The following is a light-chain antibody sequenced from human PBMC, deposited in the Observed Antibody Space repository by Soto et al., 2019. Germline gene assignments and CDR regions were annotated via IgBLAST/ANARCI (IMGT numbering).Light chain of an antibody. J-gene: IGLJ2*01. CDR2: AVS. CDR3: GSYTSSSTLL. Sequence: QSALTQPASVSGSPGQSITISCTGTSSDVGGYNYVSWYQQHPGKAPKLMIYAVSNRPSGVSNRFSGSKSGNTASLTISGLQAEDEADYYCGSYTSSSTLLFGGGTKLTVL. CDR1: SSDVGGYNY. V-gene: IGLV2-14*01.